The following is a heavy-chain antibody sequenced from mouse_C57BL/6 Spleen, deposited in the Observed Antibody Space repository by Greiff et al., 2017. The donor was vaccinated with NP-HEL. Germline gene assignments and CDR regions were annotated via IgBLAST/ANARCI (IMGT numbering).Heavy chain of an antibody. Sequence: QVTLKESGPGILQSSQTLSLTCSFSGFSLSTSGMGVSWIRQPSGKGLEWLVNIYWDDDKRYNPALKSRLTISKDASRNQVFLKITSVDTADTAKCYCALLYTTGFDYWGQGTTLTVSS. D-gene: IGHD2-14*01. V-gene: IGHV8-12*01. CDR3: ALLYTTGFDY. J-gene: IGHJ2*01. CDR2: IYWDDDK. CDR1: GFSLSTSGMG.